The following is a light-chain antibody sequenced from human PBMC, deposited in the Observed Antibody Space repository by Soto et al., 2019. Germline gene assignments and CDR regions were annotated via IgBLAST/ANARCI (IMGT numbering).Light chain of an antibody. CDR1: QSIGNS. CDR3: QQRYNWPGT. Sequence: TVLTQSPATLSLSPGERATLSCKASQSIGNSLGWFQQKPGQAPRLLIDDAFNLATGIPARFTGSGSGSDFTPTFSSLAAEDFGVYYCQQRYNWPGTFGGGTKVAIK. J-gene: IGKJ4*01. CDR2: DAF. V-gene: IGKV3-11*01.